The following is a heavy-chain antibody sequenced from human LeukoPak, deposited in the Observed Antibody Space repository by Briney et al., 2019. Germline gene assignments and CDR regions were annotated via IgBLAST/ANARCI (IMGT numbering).Heavy chain of an antibody. J-gene: IGHJ4*02. CDR1: GDSISSYY. D-gene: IGHD5-12*01. Sequence: SETLSLTCNVSGDSISSYYWTWIRQPAGKGLQWIGRIFTSGSTSYNPSLKSRLTISLDMSKNQFSLKMTSVTAADTAIYYCARHTWQWLPFDDWGQGTQVTISS. V-gene: IGHV4-4*07. CDR3: ARHTWQWLPFDD. CDR2: IFTSGST.